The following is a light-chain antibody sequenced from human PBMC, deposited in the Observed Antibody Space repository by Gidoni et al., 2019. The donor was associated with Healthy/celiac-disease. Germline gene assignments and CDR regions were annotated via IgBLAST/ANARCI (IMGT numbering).Light chain of an antibody. CDR1: QGISND. J-gene: IGKJ3*01. CDR3: LQDYNYPPT. V-gene: IGKV1-6*01. Sequence: AIQLTQTPSSLSASVGDRVTITCRASQGISNDLGWYQQKPGKATKLLIYAASRLQSGVPSRFSGSGSGTDFTLTISSLQPEDFATYYCLQDYNYPPTFGPGTKVDIK. CDR2: AAS.